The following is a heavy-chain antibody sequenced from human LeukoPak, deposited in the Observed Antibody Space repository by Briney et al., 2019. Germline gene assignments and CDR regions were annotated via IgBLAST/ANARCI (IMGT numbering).Heavy chain of an antibody. CDR1: GGSISSSSYY. CDR2: IYYSGST. Sequence: SETLSLTCTVSGGSISSSSYYWGWIRQPPGKGLEWIGSIYYSGSTYYNPSLKSRVTISVDTSKNQFSLKLSSVTAADTAVYYCARDATGTTGGLDYWGQGTLVTVSS. D-gene: IGHD1-1*01. V-gene: IGHV4-39*07. J-gene: IGHJ4*02. CDR3: ARDATGTTGGLDY.